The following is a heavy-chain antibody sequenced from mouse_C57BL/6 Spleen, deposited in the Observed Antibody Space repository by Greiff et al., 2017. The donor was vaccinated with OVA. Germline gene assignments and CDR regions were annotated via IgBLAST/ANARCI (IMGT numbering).Heavy chain of an antibody. CDR1: GYTFTSYW. V-gene: IGHV1-61*01. CDR3: ARGIYVGYYAWFAY. CDR2: IYPSDSET. Sequence: QVQLQQPGAELVRPGSSVKLSCKASGYTFTSYWMDWVKQRPGQGLEWIGNIYPSDSETHYNQKFKDKATLTVDKSSSTAYMQLSSLTSEDSAVYYCARGIYVGYYAWFAYWGQGTLVTVSA. D-gene: IGHD2-3*01. J-gene: IGHJ3*01.